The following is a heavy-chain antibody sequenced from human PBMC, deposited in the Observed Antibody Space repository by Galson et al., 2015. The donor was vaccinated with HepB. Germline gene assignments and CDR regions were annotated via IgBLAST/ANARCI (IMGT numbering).Heavy chain of an antibody. CDR2: ISANARGT. J-gene: IGHJ4*02. CDR3: ARRFLNSGTHDY. V-gene: IGHV3-23*01. CDR1: GFIFSGHG. D-gene: IGHD1-7*01. Sequence: SLRLSCAGSGFIFSGHGMTWVRQAPGKGLEWVSTISANARGTDYADTVKGRFTISRDNSRNTLYLQMNRIRVEDAAIYYCARRFLNSGTHDYWGQATLLTVS.